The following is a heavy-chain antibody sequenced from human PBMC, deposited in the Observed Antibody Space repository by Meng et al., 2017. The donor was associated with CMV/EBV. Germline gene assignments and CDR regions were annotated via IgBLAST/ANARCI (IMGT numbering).Heavy chain of an antibody. CDR3: ASGPVPDYLGS. CDR1: GGSISSGGYY. V-gene: IGHV4-31*03. J-gene: IGHJ4*02. D-gene: IGHD3-10*01. CDR2: IYYSGST. Sequence: LRLSCPVSGGSISSGGYYWSWIRQHPGKGLEWIGYIYYSGSTYYNPSLKSRVTISVDTSKNQFSLKLSSVTAAATAVYYCASGPVPDYLGSWGQGTLVTVSS.